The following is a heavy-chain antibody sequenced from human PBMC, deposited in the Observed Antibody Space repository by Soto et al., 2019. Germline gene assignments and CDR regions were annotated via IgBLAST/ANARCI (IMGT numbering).Heavy chain of an antibody. V-gene: IGHV4-39*01. J-gene: IGHJ4*02. CDR3: ARRFGRCLDY. Sequence: QLQLQESGPGLVEPSETLSLTCTVSAGSITTNTYYWGWIRQSPGKGLECMGNIFYSGNTYYNPSLKSRVTISVDTSTNQFSLKVTSVTAADTAVYYCARRFGRCLDYWGQGTLVTVSS. D-gene: IGHD1-26*01. CDR2: IFYSGNT. CDR1: AGSITTNTYY.